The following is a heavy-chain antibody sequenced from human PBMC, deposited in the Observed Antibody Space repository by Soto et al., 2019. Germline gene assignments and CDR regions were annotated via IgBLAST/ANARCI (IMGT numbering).Heavy chain of an antibody. CDR3: ASGGYYYPYYYGMDV. CDR2: ISSSSSTI. D-gene: IGHD3-22*01. V-gene: IGHV3-48*02. J-gene: IGHJ6*02. Sequence: PGGSLRLSCAASGFTFSSYSMNWVRQAPGKGLEWVSYISSSSSTIYYADSVKGRFTISRDNAKNSLYLQMNSLRDEDTAVYYCASGGYYYPYYYGMDVWGQGTTATVSS. CDR1: GFTFSSYS.